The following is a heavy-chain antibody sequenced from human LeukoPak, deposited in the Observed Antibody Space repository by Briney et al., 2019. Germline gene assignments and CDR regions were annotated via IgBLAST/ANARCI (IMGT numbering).Heavy chain of an antibody. CDR2: IYFSGIT. V-gene: IGHV4-59*12. J-gene: IGHJ4*02. D-gene: IGHD6-19*01. Sequence: SETLSLTCSVSGGSISSYYWSWMRQPPGKGLEWIGYIYFSGITYYNPSLKSRVTISVDTSKNQFSLKLSSVTAADTAVYYCASWGVHSSDWYRRASQFKGYWGQGTLVTVSS. CDR1: GGSISSYY. CDR3: ASWGVHSSDWYRRASQFKGY.